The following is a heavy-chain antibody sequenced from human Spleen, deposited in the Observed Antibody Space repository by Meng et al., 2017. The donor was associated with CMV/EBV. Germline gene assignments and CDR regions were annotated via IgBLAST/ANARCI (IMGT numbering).Heavy chain of an antibody. D-gene: IGHD2-15*01. V-gene: IGHV3-23*01. CDR2: ISDNGGST. Sequence: GESLKISCAASGFTFSSYSMNWVRQAPGKGLEWVSGISDNGGSTKNADSVKGRFTISRDNPKNMLYLQMNSLRAEDTAVYYCAKDTFSGCCCYSGYWGQGTLVTVSS. J-gene: IGHJ4*02. CDR3: AKDTFSGCCCYSGY. CDR1: GFTFSSYS.